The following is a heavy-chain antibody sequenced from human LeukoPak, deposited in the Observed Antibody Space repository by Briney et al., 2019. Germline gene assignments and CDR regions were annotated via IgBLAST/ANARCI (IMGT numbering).Heavy chain of an antibody. J-gene: IGHJ4*02. CDR1: VFTFSTYG. V-gene: IGHV3-30*02. D-gene: IGHD4-17*01. CDR3: SKGRGDYDDFRLGY. CDR2: ISYDGSDD. Sequence: TGGSLRLSCAASVFTFSTYGFHWVRQAPGKGLEWVAFISYDGSDDNYAASVKGRFTISRDNSKNTLYLQMNSLRPEDTAVYYCSKGRGDYDDFRLGYWGQGTLVTVSS.